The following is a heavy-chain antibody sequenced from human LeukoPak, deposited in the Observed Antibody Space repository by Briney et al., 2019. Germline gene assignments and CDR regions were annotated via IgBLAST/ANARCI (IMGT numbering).Heavy chain of an antibody. CDR3: ARSDSSSSLVLGSYYGMDV. Sequence: SETLSLTCTVSGGSISSSDYYWGWIRHPPGTGLEWIGTIYYSGSTYYNPSLKSRVTISLDTSRNQFSLKLNSVTAADTAVYYCARSDSSSSLVLGSYYGMDVWGQGTTVTVSS. J-gene: IGHJ6*02. V-gene: IGHV4-39*01. D-gene: IGHD6-6*01. CDR2: IYYSGST. CDR1: GGSISSSDYY.